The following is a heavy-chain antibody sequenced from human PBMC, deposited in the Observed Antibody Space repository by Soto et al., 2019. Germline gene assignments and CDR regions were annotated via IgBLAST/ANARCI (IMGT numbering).Heavy chain of an antibody. CDR2: INPSGGST. D-gene: IGHD1-26*01. Sequence: ASVKVSCKASGYTFTSYYMHWVRQAPGQGLEWMGIINPSGGSTSYAQKFQGRVTMTRDTSTSTVYMELSSLRSEDTAVYYCASAPIVGATTAMRGDYGMDVWGQGTTVTVYS. V-gene: IGHV1-46*01. CDR1: GYTFTSYY. J-gene: IGHJ6*02. CDR3: ASAPIVGATTAMRGDYGMDV.